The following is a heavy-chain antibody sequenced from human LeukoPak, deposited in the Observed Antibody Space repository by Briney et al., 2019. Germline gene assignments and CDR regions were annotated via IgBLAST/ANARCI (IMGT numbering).Heavy chain of an antibody. CDR3: ARDQQDDGGILNWFDP. J-gene: IGHJ5*02. V-gene: IGHV4-39*07. Sequence: SETLSLTCTVSGGSISSSSYYWGWIRQPPGKGLEWIGSIYYSGSTYYNPSLKSRVTISVDTSKNQFSLKLSSVTAADTAVYYCARDQQDDGGILNWFDPWGQGTLVTVSS. D-gene: IGHD4-23*01. CDR2: IYYSGST. CDR1: GGSISSSSYY.